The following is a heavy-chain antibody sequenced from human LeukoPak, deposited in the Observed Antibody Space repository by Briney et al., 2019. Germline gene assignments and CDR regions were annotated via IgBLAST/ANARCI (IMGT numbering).Heavy chain of an antibody. CDR3: ARRVAYCAGDCTSGRFDL. J-gene: IGHJ3*01. Sequence: GESLRLSCGASGFTFDIYAMHWVRQAPGKDLEWVSLISWDGGSSYYADSVKGRFTTSRDNSKNSLYLQMNSLSPEDTALYYCARRVAYCAGDCTSGRFDLWGQGTMVTVSS. CDR1: GFTFDIYA. D-gene: IGHD2-21*02. V-gene: IGHV3-43D*03. CDR2: ISWDGGSS.